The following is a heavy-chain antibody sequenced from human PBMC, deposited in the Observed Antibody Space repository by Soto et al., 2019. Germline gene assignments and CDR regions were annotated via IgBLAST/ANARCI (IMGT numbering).Heavy chain of an antibody. CDR2: ISSSGSTI. J-gene: IGHJ6*03. D-gene: IGHD2-2*01. V-gene: IGHV3-11*01. Sequence: GGSLRLSCAASGFTFSDYYMSWIRQAPGKGLEWVSYISSSGSTIYYADSVKGRFTISRDNAKNSLYLQMNSPRAEDTAVYYCAREGVVLLPAAMNPYYYMYVWGKGSTVTVSS. CDR3: AREGVVLLPAAMNPYYYMYV. CDR1: GFTFSDYY.